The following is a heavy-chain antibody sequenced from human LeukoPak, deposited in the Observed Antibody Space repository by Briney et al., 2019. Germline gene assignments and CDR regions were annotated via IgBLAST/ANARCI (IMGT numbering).Heavy chain of an antibody. Sequence: PGGSLRLSCIVSGSTLSSYEMSWIRQAPGKGLEWVASIEYSGGSAYYADSVKGRFSISREDSKNTLYLQLNSLRDEDTAVFYCARSRYDYIWGIDYWGQGTLVTISS. CDR1: GSTLSSYE. V-gene: IGHV3-23*01. J-gene: IGHJ4*02. D-gene: IGHD3-16*01. CDR2: IEYSGGSA. CDR3: ARSRYDYIWGIDY.